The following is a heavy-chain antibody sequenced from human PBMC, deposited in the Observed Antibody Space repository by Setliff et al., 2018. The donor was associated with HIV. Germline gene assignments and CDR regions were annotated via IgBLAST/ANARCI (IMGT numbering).Heavy chain of an antibody. D-gene: IGHD2-15*01. CDR1: GGSISSYY. V-gene: IGHV4-59*01. Sequence: SETLSLTCTVSGGSISSYYWSWIRQPPGKGLEWIGYIYYNGSTTYNPSLKIRVTISVDTSKNQFSLKLSSVTAADTAVYYCARNPCSGGSCPDAFDIWGQGTMVTVSS. CDR2: IYYNGST. CDR3: ARNPCSGGSCPDAFDI. J-gene: IGHJ3*02.